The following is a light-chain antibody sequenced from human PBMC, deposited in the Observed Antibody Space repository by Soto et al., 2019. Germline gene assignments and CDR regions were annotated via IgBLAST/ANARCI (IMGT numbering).Light chain of an antibody. Sequence: QSVLTQPPSVSGAPGQRVTISCTGSSSNIGAGYDVHWYLQLPGTAPKLVISANNNRPSGVPDRFSGSRSGTSASLAITGLQSEDEADYYCQSSDSSLSGVVFGGGTQLTVL. CDR1: SSNIGAGYD. J-gene: IGLJ2*01. CDR3: QSSDSSLSGVV. CDR2: ANN. V-gene: IGLV1-40*01.